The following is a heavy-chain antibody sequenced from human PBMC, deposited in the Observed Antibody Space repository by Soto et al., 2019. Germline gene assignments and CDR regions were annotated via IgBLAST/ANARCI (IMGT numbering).Heavy chain of an antibody. CDR1: GFTFSNNW. J-gene: IGHJ4*02. V-gene: IGHV3-74*01. CDR2: ISPDGIST. Sequence: EVQLVESGGGLVQPGGSLRLSCAASGFTFSNNWMHWVRQVPGKGLVWVSRISPDGISTTYADSVKGRFTISRDNVKNTLYLEMNSLRAEDTAVYYCAKCGSSDYWGQGTLVTVSS. D-gene: IGHD6-13*01. CDR3: AKCGSSDY.